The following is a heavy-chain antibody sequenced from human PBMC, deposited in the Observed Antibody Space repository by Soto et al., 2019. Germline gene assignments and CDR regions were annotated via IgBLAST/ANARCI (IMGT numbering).Heavy chain of an antibody. CDR3: AKGGEVGGVLGDH. D-gene: IGHD1-26*01. CDR2: ISYDGSYQ. V-gene: IGHV3-30*18. CDR1: GFAFNKFG. Sequence: QVQLVESGGGVVQPGTSLRLSCEASGFAFNKFGMHWVRQAPGKGLEWVAFISYDGSYQYYADSVQGRLTITRDNSMNTLNMQLNSVRREDTAVYYCAKGGEVGGVLGDHWGQGTLVTVSS. J-gene: IGHJ4*02.